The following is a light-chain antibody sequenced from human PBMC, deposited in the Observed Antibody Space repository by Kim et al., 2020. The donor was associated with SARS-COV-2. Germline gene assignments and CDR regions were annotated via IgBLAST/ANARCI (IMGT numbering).Light chain of an antibody. CDR2: QDS. J-gene: IGLJ2*01. CDR1: KLGDKY. V-gene: IGLV3-1*01. Sequence: SYELTQPPSVSVSPGQTASITCSGDKLGDKYACWYQQKPGQSPVLVLYQDSKRPSGIPERFSGSNSGNTATLTISGTQAMDEADYYCQAWDSSTVVFGGGTQRTV. CDR3: QAWDSSTVV.